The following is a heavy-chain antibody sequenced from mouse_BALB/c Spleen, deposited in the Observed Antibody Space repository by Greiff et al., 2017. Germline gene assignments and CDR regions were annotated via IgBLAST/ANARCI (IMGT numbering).Heavy chain of an antibody. CDR3: ARGTVVARDFDY. Sequence: EVMLVESGGGLVKPGGSLKLSCAASGFTFSSYAMSWVRQTPEKRLEWVASISSGGSTYYPDSVKGRFTISRDNARNILYLQMSSLRSEDTAMYYCARGTVVARDFDYWGQGTTLTVSS. J-gene: IGHJ2*01. CDR1: GFTFSSYA. CDR2: ISSGGST. D-gene: IGHD1-1*01. V-gene: IGHV5-6-5*01.